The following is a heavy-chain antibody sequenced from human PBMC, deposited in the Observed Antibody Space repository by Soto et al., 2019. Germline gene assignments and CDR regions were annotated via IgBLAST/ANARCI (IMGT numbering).Heavy chain of an antibody. CDR3: ARGLAAAGIYYYYYYGMDV. Sequence: GGSLRLSCAASGFTFSSYDMHWVRQATGKGLEWVSAIGTAGDTYYPGSVKGRFTISRENAKNSLYLQMNSLRAEDTAVYYCARGLAAAGIYYYYYYGMDVWGQGTTVTVSS. J-gene: IGHJ6*02. V-gene: IGHV3-13*01. CDR1: GFTFSSYD. CDR2: IGTAGDT. D-gene: IGHD6-13*01.